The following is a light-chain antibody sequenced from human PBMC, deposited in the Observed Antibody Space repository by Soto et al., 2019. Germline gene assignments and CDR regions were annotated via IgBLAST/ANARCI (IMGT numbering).Light chain of an antibody. CDR2: RAS. CDR1: QTISNNY. J-gene: IGKJ4*01. Sequence: VLTQSPGTLSLSPGERATLSCRASQTISNNYVAWYQQRPGRAPSLLVYRASARATGIPDRFSGSGSGTDFTLTISRLEPEDFAVYYCQQHGDLISFGGGTKVDIK. CDR3: QQHGDLIS. V-gene: IGKV3-20*01.